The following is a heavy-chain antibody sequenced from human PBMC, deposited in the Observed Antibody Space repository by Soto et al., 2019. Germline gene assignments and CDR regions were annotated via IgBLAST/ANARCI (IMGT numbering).Heavy chain of an antibody. Sequence: SETLSLTCTVSGGSISSSSFHWGWIRQPPGKGLEWIGSIYYSGSTYYSPSLKSRVTISVDTSKNQFSLKLSSLTAADTAVYYCARKERAAGTDWWFDPWGQGTLVT. CDR1: GGSISSSSFH. D-gene: IGHD6-13*01. J-gene: IGHJ5*02. V-gene: IGHV4-39*01. CDR3: ARKERAAGTDWWFDP. CDR2: IYYSGST.